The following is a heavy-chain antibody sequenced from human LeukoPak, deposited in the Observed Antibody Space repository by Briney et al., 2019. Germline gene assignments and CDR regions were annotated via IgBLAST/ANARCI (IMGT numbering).Heavy chain of an antibody. CDR2: ISGSGGNT. J-gene: IGHJ4*02. D-gene: IGHD3-22*01. CDR3: AKGYDSSGYYFNSHDY. CDR1: GFTFSSYA. Sequence: GESLRLSCAASGFTFSSYAMSWVRQAPGKGLEWVSTISGSGGNTYYADSVKGRFTISRDNSKNTLYLQMNSLRAEDTAVFYCAKGYDSSGYYFNSHDYWGQGTLVTVSS. V-gene: IGHV3-23*01.